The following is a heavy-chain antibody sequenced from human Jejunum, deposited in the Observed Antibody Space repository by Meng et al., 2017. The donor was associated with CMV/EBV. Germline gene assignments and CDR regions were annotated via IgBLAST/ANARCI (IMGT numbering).Heavy chain of an antibody. V-gene: IGHV3-74*03. CDR2: INSAGSIT. J-gene: IGHJ4*02. D-gene: IGHD3-16*01. CDR1: GFTFRTYW. CDR3: ARGMGDY. Sequence: EGQWVESGGGLVQPGGSLRLSCAASGFTFRTYWMHWVRQAPGKGLVWVSRINSAGSITTYADSVKGRFTISRDNAKDTLYLQMNGLRADDTAIYFCARGMGDYWGQGSLVTVSS.